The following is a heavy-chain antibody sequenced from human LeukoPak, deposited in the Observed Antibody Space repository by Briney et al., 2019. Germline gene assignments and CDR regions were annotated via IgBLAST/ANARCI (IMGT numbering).Heavy chain of an antibody. CDR1: GGSISSYY. Sequence: SETLSLTCTVSGGSISSYYWSWIRQPPGKGLEWIGYIYYSGSTHYNPSLKSRVTISVDTSKNQFSLKLSSVTAADTAVYYCARVGVGALDYWGQGTLVTVSS. D-gene: IGHD1-26*01. V-gene: IGHV4-59*01. CDR2: IYYSGST. J-gene: IGHJ4*02. CDR3: ARVGVGALDY.